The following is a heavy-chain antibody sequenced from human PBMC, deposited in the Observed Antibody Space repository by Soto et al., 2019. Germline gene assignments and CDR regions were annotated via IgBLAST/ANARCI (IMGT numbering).Heavy chain of an antibody. Sequence: EVQLSESGGGLVQPGTSLRLSCAASGFTFSTSAMSWVRQAPGRGLEWVSGISGSGGRTYYADSMKGRFNIYRDNSKNTVHLQMNSLRVDDTGVYYCAKDGIVGTTTDYYYGMDVWGQGTTVNVSS. CDR3: AKDGIVGTTTDYYYGMDV. CDR2: ISGSGGRT. CDR1: GFTFSTSA. V-gene: IGHV3-23*01. D-gene: IGHD1-26*01. J-gene: IGHJ6*02.